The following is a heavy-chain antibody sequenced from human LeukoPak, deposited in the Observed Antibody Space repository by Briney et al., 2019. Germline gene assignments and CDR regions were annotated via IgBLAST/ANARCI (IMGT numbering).Heavy chain of an antibody. CDR2: IYTSGST. D-gene: IGHD6-6*01. CDR1: GGSISSYY. CDR3: ARGEIAARPLYFDY. Sequence: SETLSLTCTVSGGSISSYYWSWIRQPAGKGLEWIGRIYTSGSTNYNPSLKSRVNMSVDTSKNQFSLKLSSVTAADTAVYYCARGEIAARPLYFDYWGQGTLVTVSS. V-gene: IGHV4-4*07. J-gene: IGHJ4*02.